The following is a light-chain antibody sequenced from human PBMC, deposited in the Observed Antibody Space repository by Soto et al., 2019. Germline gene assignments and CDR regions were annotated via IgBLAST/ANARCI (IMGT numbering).Light chain of an antibody. Sequence: IQLTQSPSSLSASVGERVTITCRASQGISSYLAWYQQKPGKAPKLLIYAASTLQSGVPSRFSGSGSGTDFTLTISSLQPEDFATYYCQQLNSYPPYFGQGTRLEI. V-gene: IGKV1-9*01. CDR3: QQLNSYPPY. J-gene: IGKJ5*01. CDR2: AAS. CDR1: QGISSY.